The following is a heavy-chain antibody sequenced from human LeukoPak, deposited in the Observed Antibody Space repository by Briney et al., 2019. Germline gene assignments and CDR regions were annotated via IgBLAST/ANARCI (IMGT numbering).Heavy chain of an antibody. J-gene: IGHJ3*02. CDR3: ARGVGGGRVFAFDI. D-gene: IGHD4-23*01. CDR1: GGTFSSYA. Sequence: SLKVSCKASGGTFSSYAISWVRQAPGHGLEWMGGIIPIFGTANYAQKFQGRVTITTDESTSTAYMELSSLRSEDTAVYYCARGVGGGRVFAFDIWGQGTMVTVSS. CDR2: IIPIFGTA. V-gene: IGHV1-69*05.